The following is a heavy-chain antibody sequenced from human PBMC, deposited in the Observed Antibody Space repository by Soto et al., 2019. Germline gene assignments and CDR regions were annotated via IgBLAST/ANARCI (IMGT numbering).Heavy chain of an antibody. D-gene: IGHD3-22*01. V-gene: IGHV2-26*01. CDR2: VFSNDGK. CDR3: ARINYYDSSTYHRFDY. J-gene: IGHJ4*02. CDR1: GFSLNNGRMG. Sequence: QVTLKESGPVLVKPTETLTLTCTVFGFSLNNGRMGVSWIRQSPGKPLEWLAHVFSNDGKSYTTSLKSRLTVSKDTSKSQVVLTMTNMDPVDTGTYYCARINYYDSSTYHRFDYWGQGTLVNVSS.